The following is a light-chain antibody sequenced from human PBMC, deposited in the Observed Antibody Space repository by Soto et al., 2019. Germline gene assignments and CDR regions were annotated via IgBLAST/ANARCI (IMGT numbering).Light chain of an antibody. CDR2: SDN. CDR1: SSNIGTNT. Sequence: SVLTQPPSASETPGQRVTISCSGSSSNIGTNTVNWYQHLPGTAPKVLIYSDNQRSSGVPDRISGSKSGTSASLAISGLQSEDEGDYYCAAWDDSLNGVVFGGGTKLTVL. J-gene: IGLJ3*02. V-gene: IGLV1-44*01. CDR3: AAWDDSLNGVV.